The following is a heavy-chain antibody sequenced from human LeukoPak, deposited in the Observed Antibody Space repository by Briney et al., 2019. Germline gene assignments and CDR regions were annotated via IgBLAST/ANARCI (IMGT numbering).Heavy chain of an antibody. J-gene: IGHJ4*02. CDR2: FDPEYGET. CDR3: ATDTRGYYDYVWGSYRFQGFDY. D-gene: IGHD3-16*02. V-gene: IGHV1-24*01. CDR1: GYTLTELS. Sequence: ASVKVSCKVSGYTLTELSMHWVRQAPGKGLEWMGGFDPEYGETIYAQKFQGRVTMTEDTSTDTAYMELSSLRSEDTAVYYCATDTRGYYDYVWGSYRFQGFDYWGQGTLVTVSS.